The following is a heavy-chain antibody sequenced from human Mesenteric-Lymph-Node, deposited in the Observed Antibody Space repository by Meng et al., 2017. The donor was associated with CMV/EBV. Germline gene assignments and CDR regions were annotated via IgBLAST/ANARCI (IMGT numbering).Heavy chain of an antibody. J-gene: IGHJ4*02. Sequence: SLKISCAASGFTFDDYAMHWVRQAPGKGLEWISCITWNSARVDYADSVKGRFTISRDNAKNSLYLQMNSLRAEDTALYYCAKAGTQVGGYFDYWGQGTLVTSPQ. CDR2: ITWNSARV. CDR3: AKAGTQVGGYFDY. D-gene: IGHD3-10*01. V-gene: IGHV3-9*01. CDR1: GFTFDDYA.